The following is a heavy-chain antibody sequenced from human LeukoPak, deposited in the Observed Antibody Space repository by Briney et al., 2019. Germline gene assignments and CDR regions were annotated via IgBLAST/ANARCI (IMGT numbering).Heavy chain of an antibody. Sequence: GASVKVSCKASGYTFTSYYMHWVRQAPGQGLEWMGIINPSGGSTSYAQKFQGRVTMTRDTSTSTAYMELSRLRSDDTAVYYCARDLAVADDYWGQGTLVTVSS. J-gene: IGHJ4*02. V-gene: IGHV1-46*01. CDR3: ARDLAVADDY. CDR1: GYTFTSYY. CDR2: INPSGGST. D-gene: IGHD6-19*01.